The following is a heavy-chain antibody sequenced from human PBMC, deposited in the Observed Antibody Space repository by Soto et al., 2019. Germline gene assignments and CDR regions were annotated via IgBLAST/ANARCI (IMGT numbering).Heavy chain of an antibody. CDR1: GFTFSDYY. CDR2: ISSGSSFT. Sequence: QVQLVESGGVLVKPGGSLRLSCAASGFTFSDYYMSWIRQAPGKGLEWVSYISSGSSFTNYADSVKGRFTISRDNAKNSLYLQMNSLIAEDTAVYYCARGTVQFYFDYWGQGTLVTVSS. CDR3: ARGTVQFYFDY. D-gene: IGHD4-4*01. V-gene: IGHV3-11*05. J-gene: IGHJ4*02.